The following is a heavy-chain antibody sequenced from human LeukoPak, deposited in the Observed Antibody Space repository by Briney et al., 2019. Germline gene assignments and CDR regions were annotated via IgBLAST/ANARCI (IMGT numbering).Heavy chain of an antibody. J-gene: IGHJ5*02. D-gene: IGHD6-13*01. V-gene: IGHV3-64*04. CDR2: INDNGGST. CDR3: AKDFRTIAAAGTRWFDP. Sequence: PGGSLRLSCLGSGFTFNYYAMHWVRQAPGKGLEYVSGINDNGGSTFHANSVKGRFTISRDNSKNTLYLQMNSLRAEDTAVYYCAKDFRTIAAAGTRWFDPWGQGTLVTVSS. CDR1: GFTFNYYA.